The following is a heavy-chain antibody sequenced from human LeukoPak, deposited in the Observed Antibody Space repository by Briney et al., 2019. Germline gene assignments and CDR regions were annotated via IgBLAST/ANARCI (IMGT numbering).Heavy chain of an antibody. D-gene: IGHD6-13*01. CDR2: IYYTGGT. J-gene: IGHJ3*02. Sequence: SETLSLTCSVSGGSISSSSYYWGWIRQPPGKGLEGIGSIYYTGGTYYNPSLKSRVTISVDTSKNQLSLKLSSVTAADTAVYYCAKDSSSWIDAFDIWGQGTMVTVSS. CDR1: GGSISSSSYY. CDR3: AKDSSSWIDAFDI. V-gene: IGHV4-39*07.